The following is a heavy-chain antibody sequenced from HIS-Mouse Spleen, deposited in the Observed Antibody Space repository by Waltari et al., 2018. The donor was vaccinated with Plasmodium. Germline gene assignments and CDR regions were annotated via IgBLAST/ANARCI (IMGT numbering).Heavy chain of an antibody. CDR1: GYTFTGYY. Sequence: QVQLVQSGAEVKKPGASVKVSCKASGYTFTGYYMPWVRQAAGQGLEGKGWINPNSGGTNEEKKFEGRVTMTRDTSVSTAYMERSRLKADDTAVYYCARLDPHSSSWYRYFQHWGQGTLVTVSS. CDR2: INPNSGGT. CDR3: ARLDPHSSSWYRYFQH. D-gene: IGHD6-13*01. J-gene: IGHJ1*01. V-gene: IGHV1-2*02.